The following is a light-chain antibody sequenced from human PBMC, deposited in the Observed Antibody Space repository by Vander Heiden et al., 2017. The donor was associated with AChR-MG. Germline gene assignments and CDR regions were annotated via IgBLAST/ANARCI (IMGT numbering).Light chain of an antibody. CDR1: QGIASW. CDR3: QQCNSFPPT. Sequence: DIQMTQSPSSVSASVGDRVTITCRASQGIASWLAWYQQKAGKGPKLLIYASSTLQTGVPSRFSGSGFGTNFTLTISILPPEDFAIYYCQQCNSFPPTFGQGTKVDLK. CDR2: ASS. V-gene: IGKV1-12*01. J-gene: IGKJ1*01.